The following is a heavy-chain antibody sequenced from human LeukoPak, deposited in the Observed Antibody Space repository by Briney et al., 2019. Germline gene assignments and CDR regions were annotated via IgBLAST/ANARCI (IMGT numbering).Heavy chain of an antibody. CDR1: GFTFSSYA. D-gene: IGHD3-22*01. CDR2: ISYDGSNK. CDR3: ASIADDSSGSPDLDYYCGMDV. J-gene: IGHJ6*02. Sequence: GGSLRLSCAASGFTFSSYAMHWVRQAPGKGLEWVAVISYDGSNKYYADSVKGRFTISRDNSKNTLYLQMNSLRAEDTAVYYCASIADDSSGSPDLDYYCGMDVWGQGTTVTVSS. V-gene: IGHV3-30-3*01.